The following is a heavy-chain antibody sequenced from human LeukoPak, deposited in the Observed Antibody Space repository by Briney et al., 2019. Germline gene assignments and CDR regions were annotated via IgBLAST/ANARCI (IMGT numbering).Heavy chain of an antibody. CDR3: ARDLSAAGGYGMDV. V-gene: IGHV4-61*01. CDR1: GGSVSSGSYY. J-gene: IGHJ6*02. CDR2: IYYSGST. D-gene: IGHD2-15*01. Sequence: PSETLSLTCTVSGGSVSSGSYYWNWIRQPPGKGLKWIGYIYYSGSTNYNPSLKSRVTISVDTSKNQFSLKLNSVTAADTAVYYCARDLSAAGGYGMDVWGQGTTVTVSS.